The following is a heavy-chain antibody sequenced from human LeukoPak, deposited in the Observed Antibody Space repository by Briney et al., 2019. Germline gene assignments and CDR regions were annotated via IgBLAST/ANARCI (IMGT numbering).Heavy chain of an antibody. CDR1: GGSISSSNW. J-gene: IGHJ3*02. V-gene: IGHV4-4*02. D-gene: IGHD7-27*01. CDR3: ARSPKWGAFDI. Sequence: ATGTLSLTCAVSGGSISSSNWWSWVRQPPGTGLEWIGDIYQSGSTSYNPSLKSRVTISVDKSKNQFSLKLSPVTAADTAVYYCARSPKWGAFDIWGQGTMVTVSS. CDR2: IYQSGST.